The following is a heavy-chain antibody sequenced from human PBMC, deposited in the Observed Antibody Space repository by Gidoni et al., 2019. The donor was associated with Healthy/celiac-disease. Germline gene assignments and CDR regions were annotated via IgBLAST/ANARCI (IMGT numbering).Heavy chain of an antibody. D-gene: IGHD6-13*01. Sequence: QVQLQQWGAGLLKPSETLSLPCAVYGGSFSGYYWSWIRQPPGKGLEWIGEINHSGSTNYNPSLKSRVTISVDTSKNQFSLKLSSVTAADTAVYYCARWGIAAAGIDYWGQGTLVTVSS. J-gene: IGHJ4*02. CDR2: INHSGST. V-gene: IGHV4-34*01. CDR1: GGSFSGYY. CDR3: ARWGIAAAGIDY.